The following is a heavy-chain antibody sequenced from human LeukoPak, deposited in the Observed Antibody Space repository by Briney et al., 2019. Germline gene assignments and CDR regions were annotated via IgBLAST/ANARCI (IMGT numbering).Heavy chain of an antibody. V-gene: IGHV3-74*03. CDR2: IRSDGGSS. CDR1: GFTFSSYFW. J-gene: IGHJ4*02. D-gene: IGHD4-23*01. CDR3: VRDLDLGGYSSFVS. Sequence: GGSLRLSCAASGFTFSSYFWMHWGRQAPGKGLVWVSRIRSDGGSSTYADAVKGRFTISRDNDKNTLYMQMNTLRAEDTAVYYCVRDLDLGGYSSFVSWGQGTLVTVSS.